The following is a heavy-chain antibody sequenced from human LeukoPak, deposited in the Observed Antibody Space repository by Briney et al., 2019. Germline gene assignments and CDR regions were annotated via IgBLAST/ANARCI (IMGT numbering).Heavy chain of an antibody. D-gene: IGHD3/OR15-3a*01. J-gene: IGHJ4*02. CDR3: AKGAFWTGYSAYFDP. CDR2: IWNDGSKK. CDR1: GFTFITYG. Sequence: GGSLRLSCAASGFTFITYGMYWVRQAPGKGLEWAALIWNDGSKKYYADSVKGRFTISRDNSKNTLYLQMNSLRAEDTAMYYCAKGAFWTGYSAYFDPWGQGILVTVSS. V-gene: IGHV3-33*06.